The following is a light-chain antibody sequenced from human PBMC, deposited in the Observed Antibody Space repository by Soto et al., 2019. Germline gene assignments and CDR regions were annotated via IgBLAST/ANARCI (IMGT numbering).Light chain of an antibody. CDR2: DAS. V-gene: IGKV3-11*01. CDR3: QQRNKWPPVT. J-gene: IGKJ4*01. Sequence: ESVLTQSPATLSLSPGERATLSCRASPSVSNSFAWYHHKPGQAPRLLIYDASNRATGVPTRFSGSGSGTDVTLTISSLEPEDFAVYYCQQRNKWPPVTFGGGTRVEIK. CDR1: PSVSNS.